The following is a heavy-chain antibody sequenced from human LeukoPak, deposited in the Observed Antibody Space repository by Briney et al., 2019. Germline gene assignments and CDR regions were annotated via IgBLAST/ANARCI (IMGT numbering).Heavy chain of an antibody. Sequence: PGGSLRLSCAASGFSFSIYAMSWVRQAPGKGLEWVSGISDGGGSTYYADSVKGRFTISRDNSRNTLYLQMNSLRAEDTAIYYCAKDDYGDDEPYDYWGQGSLVTVSS. CDR3: AKDDYGDDEPYDY. D-gene: IGHD4-17*01. CDR2: ISDGGGST. CDR1: GFSFSIYA. V-gene: IGHV3-23*01. J-gene: IGHJ4*02.